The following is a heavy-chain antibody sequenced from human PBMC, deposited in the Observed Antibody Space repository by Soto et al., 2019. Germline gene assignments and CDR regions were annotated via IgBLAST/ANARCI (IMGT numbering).Heavy chain of an antibody. J-gene: IGHJ4*02. Sequence: ASVKVSCKASGYTFTSYGISWVRQAPGQGLEWMGWISAYNGNTNYAQKLQGRVTMTTDTSTSTAYMELRSLRSDDTAVYYCARELHSSGWYQSYSFDYWGQGTLVTVSS. V-gene: IGHV1-18*01. D-gene: IGHD6-19*01. CDR3: ARELHSSGWYQSYSFDY. CDR2: ISAYNGNT. CDR1: GYTFTSYG.